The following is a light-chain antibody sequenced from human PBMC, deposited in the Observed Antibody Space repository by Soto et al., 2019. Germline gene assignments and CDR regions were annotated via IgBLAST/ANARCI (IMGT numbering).Light chain of an antibody. CDR1: QSLVHSDGNTY. Sequence: DIVMTQTPLSSPVTLGQPGPISCRYSQSLVHSDGNTYLSWLHQRPGQPPRLRINMTSDRFPGVTDIFSDSAAGTDITLKISRVEAEDVWVYFCMQTTQFPHTFGQGTKRQMK. V-gene: IGKV2-24*01. CDR3: MQTTQFPHT. CDR2: MTS. J-gene: IGKJ2*01.